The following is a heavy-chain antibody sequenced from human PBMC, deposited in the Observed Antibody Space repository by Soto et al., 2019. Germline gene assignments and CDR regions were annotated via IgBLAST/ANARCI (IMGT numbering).Heavy chain of an antibody. CDR1: GFTFSSYG. V-gene: IGHV3-33*01. D-gene: IGHD3-10*01. J-gene: IGHJ5*02. CDR3: ARDLGRNYSPSNNNNWFDP. CDR2: IWYDGSNK. Sequence: QVQLVESGGGVVQPGRSLRLSCAASGFTFSSYGMHWVRQAPGKGLEWVAVIWYDGSNKYYADSVKGRFTISRDNSKNTLYLQMNSLRAEDTAVYYCARDLGRNYSPSNNNNWFDPWGQGTLVTVSS.